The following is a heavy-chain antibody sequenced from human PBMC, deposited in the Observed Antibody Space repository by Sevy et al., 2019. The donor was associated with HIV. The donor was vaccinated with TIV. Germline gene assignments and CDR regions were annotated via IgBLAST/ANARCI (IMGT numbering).Heavy chain of an antibody. D-gene: IGHD3-3*01. J-gene: IGHJ4*02. CDR2: ISDDSRYI. V-gene: IGHV3-21*04. CDR1: GFTFRTYS. CDR3: ARDFTIFGVVSGIDY. Sequence: GGSLRLSCAASGFTFRTYSMNWVRQAPGKGLEWLSSISDDSRYIYYSDSVKGRFTISGANAKNLLYLQMNNLRVEDTGIYYCARDFTIFGVVSGIDYWGQGNLVTVSS.